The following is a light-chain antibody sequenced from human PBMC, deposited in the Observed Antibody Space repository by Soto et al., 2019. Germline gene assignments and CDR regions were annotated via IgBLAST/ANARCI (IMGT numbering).Light chain of an antibody. CDR3: QLYGSSPRYT. J-gene: IGKJ2*01. V-gene: IGKV3-20*01. Sequence: EIVLTQSPGTLSLSPGERATLSCRASQSVSSNYLAWYQHKPGQAPRLLISGASSRATGIPDRFSGSGSGTDFTLTISSLEPDGFAVYYCQLYGSSPRYTFGQGTKLEIK. CDR2: GAS. CDR1: QSVSSNY.